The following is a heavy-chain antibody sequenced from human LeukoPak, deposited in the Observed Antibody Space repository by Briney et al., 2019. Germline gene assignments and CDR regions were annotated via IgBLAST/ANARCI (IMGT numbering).Heavy chain of an antibody. J-gene: IGHJ6*02. CDR1: GYTFTGYY. CDR3: ARDPTKEYYHGSGSYLVPNYYYYYGMDV. Sequence: ASVKVSCKASGYTFTGYYMHWVRQAPGQGLEWMGWINPNSGGTNYAQKFQGRVTMTRDTSISTAYMEPSRLRSDDTAVYYCARDPTKEYYHGSGSYLVPNYYYYYGMDVWGQGTTVTVSS. CDR2: INPNSGGT. D-gene: IGHD3-10*01. V-gene: IGHV1-2*02.